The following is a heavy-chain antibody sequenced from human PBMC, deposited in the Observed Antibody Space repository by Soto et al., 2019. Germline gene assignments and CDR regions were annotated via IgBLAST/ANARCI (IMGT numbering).Heavy chain of an antibody. CDR1: GFTYSNYA. V-gene: IGHV3-30*18. Sequence: QVQLVESGGGVVQPGTSLRLSCVASGFTYSNYAMHWVRQVPGKGLEWLAVVSHDGTLYPYADSVKGRFSISRDNSRKTLSLQMNSLRPEDTAVYYCVKDRSDTWSFDYWGQGTLVTVSS. CDR2: VSHDGTL. CDR3: VKDRSDTWSFDY. D-gene: IGHD2-8*02. J-gene: IGHJ4*02.